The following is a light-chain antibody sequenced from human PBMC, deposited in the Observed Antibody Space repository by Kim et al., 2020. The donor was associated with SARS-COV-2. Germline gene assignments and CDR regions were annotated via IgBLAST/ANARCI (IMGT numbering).Light chain of an antibody. J-gene: IGLJ1*01. CDR3: NSRDSIGNHYV. CDR2: GKN. Sequence: SSELTQDPAVSVALGQTVRITCQGDSLRSYYASWYQQKPGQAPVLVIYGKNNRPSGIPDRFSGSSSGNTASLTITGAQAEDEADYYCNSRDSIGNHYVFATGTKFTF. CDR1: SLRSYY. V-gene: IGLV3-19*01.